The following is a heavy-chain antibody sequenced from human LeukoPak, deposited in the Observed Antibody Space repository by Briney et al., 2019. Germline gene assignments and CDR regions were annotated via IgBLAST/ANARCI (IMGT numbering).Heavy chain of an antibody. CDR2: MNPNCGNT. D-gene: IGHD2-15*01. CDR3: ARNFAENPSFVVVVAATGGDAFDI. Sequence: ASVKVSCKASGYTFTSYDINWVRQATGQGLEWMGWMNPNCGNTGYAQKFQGRVTMTRNTSISTAYMELSSLRSEDTAVYYCARNFAENPSFVVVVAATGGDAFDIWGQGTMVTVSS. V-gene: IGHV1-8*01. CDR1: GYTFTSYD. J-gene: IGHJ3*02.